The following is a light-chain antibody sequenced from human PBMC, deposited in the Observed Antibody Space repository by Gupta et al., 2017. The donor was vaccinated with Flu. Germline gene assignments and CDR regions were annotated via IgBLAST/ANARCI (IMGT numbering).Light chain of an antibody. CDR2: EGS. CDR3: RRWIPLRPT. V-gene: IGKV2D-29*01. Sequence: VTPGQPASSSVKSSQSLLHSDGKTYLYWYLQKPGQPPQLLIYEGSIRGSGVPGRFSGRASGADFTLKISLVDAEDVRVYYCRRWIPLRPTFGQGTKLEIK. CDR1: QSLLHSDGKTY. J-gene: IGKJ1*01.